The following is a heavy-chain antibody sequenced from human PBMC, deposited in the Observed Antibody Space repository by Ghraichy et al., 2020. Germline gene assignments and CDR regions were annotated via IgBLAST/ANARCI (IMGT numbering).Heavy chain of an antibody. CDR2: VNQDGNET. V-gene: IGHV3-7*01. CDR3: ARDYGGDLPTTFYY. CDR1: GFTLRNYW. D-gene: IGHD2-21*01. Sequence: GGSLRLSCAASGFTLRNYWCTWAGKAQGKGWEWVANVNQDGNETYYVDSVEGRFTISRDNAKNALSLQRDSLRAEDTAIYYCARDYGGDLPTTFYYWGQGTPVTDSS. J-gene: IGHJ4*02.